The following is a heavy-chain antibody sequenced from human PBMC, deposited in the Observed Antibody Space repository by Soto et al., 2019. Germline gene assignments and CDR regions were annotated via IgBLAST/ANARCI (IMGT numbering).Heavy chain of an antibody. J-gene: IGHJ4*02. CDR2: ITPIFGTT. CDR3: AGNIVSTNV. CDR1: GGTFSIYV. D-gene: IGHD5-12*01. Sequence: QVQLVQSGAEAKMPGSSVKVSCKASGGTFSIYVITWVRQAPGQGFEWMGGITPIFGTTTYAQKFQGRVTITADESTSTAYMELSGLRSEDTAVYYCAGNIVSTNVGGQGTRFTVSS. V-gene: IGHV1-69*01.